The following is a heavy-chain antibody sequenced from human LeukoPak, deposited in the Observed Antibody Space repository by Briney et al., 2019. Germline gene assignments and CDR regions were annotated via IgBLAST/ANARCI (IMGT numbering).Heavy chain of an antibody. CDR3: TRLHDYGDYGDYYYYYYMDV. D-gene: IGHD4-17*01. J-gene: IGHJ6*03. CDR2: IRSKANSYAT. CDR1: GFTFSGSA. Sequence: GGSLRLSCAASGFTFSGSAMHWVRQASGKGLEWVGRIRSKANSYATAYAASVKGRFTISRDDSKNTAYLQMNSLNTEDTAVYYCTRLHDYGDYGDYYYYYYMDVWGKGTTVTVSS. V-gene: IGHV3-73*01.